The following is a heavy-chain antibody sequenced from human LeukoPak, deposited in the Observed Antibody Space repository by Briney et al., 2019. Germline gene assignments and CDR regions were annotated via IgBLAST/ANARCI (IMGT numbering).Heavy chain of an antibody. CDR1: GASTRSYY. Sequence: SETLSLTCTVSGASTRSYYWSWIRQPPGRGLEWIGYMYNSGSTYYNLSLKSRVTISGDTSKNQFSLKLTSVTAADTAVYYCARLGGPAAVDYWGQGTLVTVSS. CDR2: MYNSGST. V-gene: IGHV4-59*13. CDR3: ARLGGPAAVDY. J-gene: IGHJ4*02. D-gene: IGHD2-2*01.